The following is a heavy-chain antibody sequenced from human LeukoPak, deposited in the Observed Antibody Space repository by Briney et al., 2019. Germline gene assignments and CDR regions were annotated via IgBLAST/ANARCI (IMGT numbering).Heavy chain of an antibody. CDR2: ISAYNGNT. Sequence: ASVKVSCKASGYTFSNYGINWVRQAPGQGLEWMGWISAYNGNTNYAQKIQGRVTMTTDTSTGTAYMELRSLRSEDTAVYYCARVSPYADSSSWFDTYYYYMDVWGKGTTVTVSS. CDR3: ARVSPYADSSSWFDTYYYYMDV. D-gene: IGHD6-13*01. J-gene: IGHJ6*03. CDR1: GYTFSNYG. V-gene: IGHV1-18*01.